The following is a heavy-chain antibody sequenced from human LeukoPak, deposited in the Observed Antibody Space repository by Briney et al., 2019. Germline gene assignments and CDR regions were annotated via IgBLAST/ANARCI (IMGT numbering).Heavy chain of an antibody. CDR2: ISAYNGNT. V-gene: IGHV1-18*01. CDR1: GYTFTSYG. J-gene: IGHJ4*02. D-gene: IGHD4-17*01. Sequence: ASVKVSCKASGYTFTSYGISWVRQAPGQGLEWMGWISAYNGNTNYAQKLQGRVTMTTDTSTSTAYMELRSLRSDDTAVYYCARDAYADPDATTVTAFDYWGQGTLVTVSS. CDR3: ARDAYADPDATTVTAFDY.